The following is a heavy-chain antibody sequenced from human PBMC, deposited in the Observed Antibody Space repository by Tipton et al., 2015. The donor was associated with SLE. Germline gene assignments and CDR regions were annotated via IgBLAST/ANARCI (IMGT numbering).Heavy chain of an antibody. CDR3: ARDGDTATLDY. V-gene: IGHV4-59*01. J-gene: IGHJ4*02. D-gene: IGHD5-18*01. CDR1: GGSISSYY. Sequence: LRLSCTVSGGSISSYYWSWVRQPPGKGLEWVGYIYYSGSTNYNPSLKSRVTISVDTSKNQFPLKLSSVTAADTAVYYCARDGDTATLDYWGQGTLVPVSS. CDR2: IYYSGST.